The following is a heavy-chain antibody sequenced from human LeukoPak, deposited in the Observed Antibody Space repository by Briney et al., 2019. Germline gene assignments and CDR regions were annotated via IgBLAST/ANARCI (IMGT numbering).Heavy chain of an antibody. CDR3: ARDFLEDSY. Sequence: PGGSLRLSCAASGFTFSNYNMNWVRQAPGKGLEWLSYISSSSSTIYYADSVKGRFTISRDNARNSLYLQMNSLRAEDMAVYYCARDFLEDSYWGQGTLVTVSS. CDR2: ISSSSSTI. CDR1: GFTFSNYN. D-gene: IGHD3-3*01. V-gene: IGHV3-48*01. J-gene: IGHJ4*02.